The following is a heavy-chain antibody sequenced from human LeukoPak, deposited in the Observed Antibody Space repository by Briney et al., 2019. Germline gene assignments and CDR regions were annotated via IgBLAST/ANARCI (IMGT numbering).Heavy chain of an antibody. D-gene: IGHD5-24*01. CDR3: ARDRYNYHFDY. CDR1: GGSISSYY. V-gene: IGHV4-4*07. J-gene: IGHJ4*02. CDR2: FYTSGST. Sequence: SETLSLTCTFSGGSISSYYWSWIRQPVGKGLEWIGRFYTSGSTYYNPSLKSRVTMSVDTSKNHFSLKLSSVTAADTALYYCARDRYNYHFDYWVQGTLVTVSS.